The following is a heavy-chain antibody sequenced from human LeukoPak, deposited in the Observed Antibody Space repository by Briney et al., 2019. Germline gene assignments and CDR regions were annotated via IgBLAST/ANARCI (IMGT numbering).Heavy chain of an antibody. D-gene: IGHD3-9*01. Sequence: VGSLRLSCAASGVTFSSYSMNCVRQAPGKRLESFSSISSSSSYLYYADSVKGRFTISTENAKNSLYLQMNSLRAEDTVFFFKQKTAYDILTGYYPGYFDLWGRGTLVTVSS. CDR2: ISSSSSYL. CDR3: QKTAYDILTGYYPGYFDL. V-gene: IGHV3-21*01. CDR1: GVTFSSYS. J-gene: IGHJ2*01.